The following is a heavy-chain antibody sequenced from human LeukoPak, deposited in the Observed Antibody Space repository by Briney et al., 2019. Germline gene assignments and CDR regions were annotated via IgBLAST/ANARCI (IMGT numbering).Heavy chain of an antibody. J-gene: IGHJ4*02. V-gene: IGHV4-59*11. CDR3: ARVNLLRYFDWLRASSSARYYFDY. CDR2: IYYSGST. CDR1: GDSISSHY. D-gene: IGHD3-9*01. Sequence: SETLSLTCTVSGDSISSHYWSWIRQPPGKGLEWIGYIYYSGSTSYNPSLKSRVTISVDTSKNQFSLKLSSVTAADTAVYYCARVNLLRYFDWLRASSSARYYFDYWGQGTLVTVSS.